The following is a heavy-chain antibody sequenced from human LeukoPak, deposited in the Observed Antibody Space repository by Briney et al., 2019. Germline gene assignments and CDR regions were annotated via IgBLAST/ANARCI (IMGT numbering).Heavy chain of an antibody. CDR2: IYYSGST. CDR3: AREQWLVRRAFDI. V-gene: IGHV4-39*07. D-gene: IGHD6-19*01. J-gene: IGHJ3*02. Sequence: SETLSLTCIVSGVSISSSYYYWGWIRQPPGKGLEWIGSIYYSGSTYYNSSLKSRVTISVDTSKNQFSLKLSSVTAADTAVYYCAREQWLVRRAFDIWGQGTMVTVSS. CDR1: GVSISSSYYY.